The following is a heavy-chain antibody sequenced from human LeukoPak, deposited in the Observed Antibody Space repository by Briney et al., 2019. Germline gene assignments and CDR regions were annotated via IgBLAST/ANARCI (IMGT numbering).Heavy chain of an antibody. CDR1: GFTFSTYG. V-gene: IGHV3-23*01. CDR3: AKEYCSSTTCLYFDY. D-gene: IGHD2-2*01. CDR2: ISGSGGST. J-gene: IGHJ4*02. Sequence: PGVTLRLSCAASGFTFSTYGMSWVRQAPGKGLEWVSAISGSGGSTYYADSVKGRFTSSRDNSKNTLYLQMNSLRAEDTAVYYCAKEYCSSTTCLYFDYWGQGTLVTVSS.